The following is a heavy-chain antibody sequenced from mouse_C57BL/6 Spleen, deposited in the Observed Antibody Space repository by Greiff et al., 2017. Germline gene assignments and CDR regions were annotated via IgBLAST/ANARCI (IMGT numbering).Heavy chain of an antibody. J-gene: IGHJ2*01. CDR1: GYTFTSYW. V-gene: IGHV1-55*01. Sequence: QVQLQQPGAELVKPGASVKMSCTASGYTFTSYWITWVKQRPGQGLEWIGDIYPGSGSTNYNEKFKSKATLTVDTSSSTAYMQLSSLTSEDSAVYYCAGIYDGLYYFDYWGQGTTLTVSS. CDR3: AGIYDGLYYFDY. D-gene: IGHD2-3*01. CDR2: IYPGSGST.